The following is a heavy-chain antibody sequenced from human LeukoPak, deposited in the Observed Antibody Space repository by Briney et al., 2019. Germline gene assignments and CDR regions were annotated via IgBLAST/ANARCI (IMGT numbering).Heavy chain of an antibody. V-gene: IGHV3-48*03. Sequence: GGSLRLSCAASGFTFSSYEMNWVRQAPGKGLEWVSYIRSSGSTKFYADSVKGRFTIHRDNAKNSLYLQNNSRRGEDTAVYYCARPHDSGWSDYWGQGTLVTVSS. CDR3: ARPHDSGWSDY. CDR2: IRSSGSTK. CDR1: GFTFSSYE. D-gene: IGHD6-19*01. J-gene: IGHJ4*02.